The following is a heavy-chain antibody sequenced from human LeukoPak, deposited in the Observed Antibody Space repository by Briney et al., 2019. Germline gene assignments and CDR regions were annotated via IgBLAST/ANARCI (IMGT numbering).Heavy chain of an antibody. Sequence: PSETLSLTCAVYGGSFSGYYWSWVRQPPGKGLEWIGEINHSGSTNYNPSLKSRVTISVDTSKNQFSLKLSSVTAADTAVYYCARTSRDGYTGFFDYWGQGTLVTVSS. CDR2: INHSGST. V-gene: IGHV4-34*01. D-gene: IGHD5-24*01. CDR1: GGSFSGYY. J-gene: IGHJ4*02. CDR3: ARTSRDGYTGFFDY.